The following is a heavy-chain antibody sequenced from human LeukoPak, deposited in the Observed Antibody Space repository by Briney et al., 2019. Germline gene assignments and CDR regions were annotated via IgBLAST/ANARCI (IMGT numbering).Heavy chain of an antibody. D-gene: IGHD6-6*01. Sequence: ASVKVSCKASGYAFTSYDINWVGQAAGQRVEWLGWMNPNSANTVSAQKFPRRGSMSRNTSISTAYMELSSLGSEGTAVYYCARGGTYSSSSEYYYYYDMDVWGKGTTVTVSS. V-gene: IGHV1-8*01. CDR2: MNPNSANT. CDR1: GYAFTSYD. J-gene: IGHJ6*03. CDR3: ARGGTYSSSSEYYYYYDMDV.